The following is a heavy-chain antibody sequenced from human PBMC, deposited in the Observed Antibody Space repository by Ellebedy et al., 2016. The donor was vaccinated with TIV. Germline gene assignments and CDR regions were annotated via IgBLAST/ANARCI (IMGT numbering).Heavy chain of an antibody. CDR1: GYTFTSYD. Sequence: AASVKVSCKASGYTFTSYDINWVRQAPGQGLEWMGGIIPIFGTANYAQKFQGRVTITADESTSTAYMELSSLRSEDTAVYYCARDHLIAVAGEYYFDYWGQGTLVTVSS. D-gene: IGHD6-19*01. V-gene: IGHV1-69*13. J-gene: IGHJ4*02. CDR3: ARDHLIAVAGEYYFDY. CDR2: IIPIFGTA.